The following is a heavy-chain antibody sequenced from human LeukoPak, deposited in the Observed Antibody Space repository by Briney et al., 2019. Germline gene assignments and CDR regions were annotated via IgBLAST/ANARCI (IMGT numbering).Heavy chain of an antibody. CDR2: IKEDGSEK. J-gene: IGHJ4*02. CDR3: ATKEPSTSGWSY. Sequence: GGSLRLSCAASGFTFNRDWTAWVRQAPGKGLEWVANIKEDGSEKNYVDSVKGRFTVSRDNAENSVYLQMDDLRAEDTGVYYCATKEPSTSGWSYWGQGTLVTVSS. V-gene: IGHV3-7*01. D-gene: IGHD6-19*01. CDR1: GFTFNRDW.